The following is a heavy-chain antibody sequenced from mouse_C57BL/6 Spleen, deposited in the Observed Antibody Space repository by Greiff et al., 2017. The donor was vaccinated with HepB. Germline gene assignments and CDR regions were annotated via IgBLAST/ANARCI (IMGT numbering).Heavy chain of an antibody. Sequence: QVHVKQPGAELVKPGASVKLSCKASGYTFTSYWMHWVKQRPGQGLEWIGMIHPNSGSTNYNEKFKSKATLTVDKSSSTAYMQLSSLTSEDSAVYYCARANWDGDFDYWGQGTTLTVSS. D-gene: IGHD4-1*01. V-gene: IGHV1-64*01. CDR3: ARANWDGDFDY. CDR2: IHPNSGST. CDR1: GYTFTSYW. J-gene: IGHJ2*01.